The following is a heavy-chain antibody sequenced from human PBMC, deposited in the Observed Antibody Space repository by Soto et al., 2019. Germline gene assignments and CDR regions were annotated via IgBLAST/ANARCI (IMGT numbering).Heavy chain of an antibody. CDR3: ARRNYCSSTGCLDYYYYGMDV. V-gene: IGHV5-10-1*01. J-gene: IGHJ6*02. D-gene: IGHD2-2*01. Sequence: GESLKISCKGSGYSFTSYWISWVRQMPGKGLEWMGRIDPSDSYTNYSPSFQGHVTISADKSISTAYLQWSSLKASDTAMYYCARRNYCSSTGCLDYYYYGMDVWGQGTTVTVSS. CDR1: GYSFTSYW. CDR2: IDPSDSYT.